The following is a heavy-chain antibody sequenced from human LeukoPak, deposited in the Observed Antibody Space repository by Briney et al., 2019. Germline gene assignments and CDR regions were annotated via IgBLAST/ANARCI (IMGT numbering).Heavy chain of an antibody. J-gene: IGHJ3*01. CDR3: ARDRPYYDTRGYYVTAFDL. V-gene: IGHV3-74*01. CDR1: GFTFNSYW. Sequence: GGSLRLSCAASGFTFNSYWMHWVRQAPGKGLVWVSRINSDGSSTNYADSVKGRFTISRDNAKNTLYLQMDSLRAEDTAMYYCARDRPYYDTRGYYVTAFDLWGQGTMVTVSS. D-gene: IGHD3-22*01. CDR2: INSDGSST.